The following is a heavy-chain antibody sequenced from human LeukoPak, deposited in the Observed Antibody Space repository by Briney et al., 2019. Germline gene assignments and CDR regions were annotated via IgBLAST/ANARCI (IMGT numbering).Heavy chain of an antibody. V-gene: IGHV3-30-3*01. J-gene: IGHJ4*02. Sequence: GRSLRLSCAASGFTFSSYAMHWVRQAPGKGLEWVAVISYDGSNKYYADSVKGRFTISRDNSKNTLSLQMSSLRAEDTAVYYCAKAETMTQRGYFDYWGQGTLVTVSS. D-gene: IGHD1-1*01. CDR1: GFTFSSYA. CDR3: AKAETMTQRGYFDY. CDR2: ISYDGSNK.